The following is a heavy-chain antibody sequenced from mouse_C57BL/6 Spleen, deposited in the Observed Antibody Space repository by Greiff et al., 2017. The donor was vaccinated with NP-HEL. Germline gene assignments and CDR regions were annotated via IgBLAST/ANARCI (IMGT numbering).Heavy chain of an antibody. Sequence: VQLQQSGPELVKPGASVKMSCKASGYTFTDYNMHWVKQSHGKSLEWIGYINPNNGGTSYNQKFKGKATLTVNKSSSTAYMELRSLTSEDSAVYYCARNYYYGSSSAWFAYWGQGTLVTVSA. V-gene: IGHV1-22*01. J-gene: IGHJ3*01. CDR2: INPNNGGT. D-gene: IGHD1-1*01. CDR3: ARNYYYGSSSAWFAY. CDR1: GYTFTDYN.